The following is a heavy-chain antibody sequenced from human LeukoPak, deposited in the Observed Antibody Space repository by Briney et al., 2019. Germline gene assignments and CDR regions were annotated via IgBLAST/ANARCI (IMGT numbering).Heavy chain of an antibody. V-gene: IGHV1-2*02. Sequence: ASVKVSCKASGYTFTGYYMHWVRQAPGQGLEWMGWINPNSGGTNYAQKFQGRVTMTRDTSISTAYMELSRLRSDDTAVYYCARRAEYSGSYCAVLDYWGQGTLVTVSS. CDR1: GYTFTGYY. CDR2: INPNSGGT. CDR3: ARRAEYSGSYCAVLDY. J-gene: IGHJ4*02. D-gene: IGHD1-26*01.